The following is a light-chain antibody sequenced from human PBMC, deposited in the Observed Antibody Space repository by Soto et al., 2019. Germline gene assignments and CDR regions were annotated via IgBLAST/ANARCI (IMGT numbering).Light chain of an antibody. Sequence: QSVLTQSPSASASLGASVKLTCTLSSGHSSYTIAWHQQQPEKGPRYLMKVNSDGSHSKGDGISDRFSGSSSGAERYLTISGLQSEDEADFSCQTWGAGYVVFGGGTQLTVL. V-gene: IGLV4-69*01. CDR2: VNSDGSH. CDR1: SGHSSYT. CDR3: QTWGAGYVV. J-gene: IGLJ2*01.